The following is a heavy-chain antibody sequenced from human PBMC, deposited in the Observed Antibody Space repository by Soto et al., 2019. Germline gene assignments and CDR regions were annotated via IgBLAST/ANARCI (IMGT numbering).Heavy chain of an antibody. CDR3: ARDYPLITSFDP. CDR2: INPNSGGT. D-gene: IGHD2-8*01. Sequence: ASVKVSCKASGYTFTGSYMHRVRQAPGQGLEWMGWINPNSGGTNYAQKFQGRVTMTRDTSISTAYMELSRLRSDDTAVYYCARDYPLITSFDPWGQGTLVTVSS. V-gene: IGHV1-2*02. J-gene: IGHJ5*02. CDR1: GYTFTGSY.